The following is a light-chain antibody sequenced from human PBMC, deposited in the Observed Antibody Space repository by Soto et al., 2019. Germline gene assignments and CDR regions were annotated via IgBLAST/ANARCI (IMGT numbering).Light chain of an antibody. CDR1: QGISNS. V-gene: IGKV3-15*01. Sequence: EIVMTQSPATLSVSPGERATLSCRASQGISNSLAWYQQKPGQAPRLLIYGVSTRATGIPARFSGSGSGTEFTLNISSLQSEDFAVYYCQQYNKWPSLTFGGGTQVDIK. J-gene: IGKJ4*01. CDR3: QQYNKWPSLT. CDR2: GVS.